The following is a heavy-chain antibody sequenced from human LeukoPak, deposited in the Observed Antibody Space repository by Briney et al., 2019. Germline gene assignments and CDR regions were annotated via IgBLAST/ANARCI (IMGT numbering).Heavy chain of an antibody. J-gene: IGHJ6*02. V-gene: IGHV1-3*01. Sequence: ASVKVSCKASGYTFTSYAMHWVRQAPGQRLGWMGWINAGNGNTKYSQKFQGRVTITRDTSASTAYMELSSLRSEDTAVYYCARDRYYGSGSYYRYYYGMDVWGQGTTVTVSS. CDR3: ARDRYYGSGSYYRYYYGMDV. D-gene: IGHD3-10*01. CDR1: GYTFTSYA. CDR2: INAGNGNT.